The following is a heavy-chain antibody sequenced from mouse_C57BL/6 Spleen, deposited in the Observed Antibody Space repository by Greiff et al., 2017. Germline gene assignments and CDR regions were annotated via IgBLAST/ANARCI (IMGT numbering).Heavy chain of an antibody. CDR2: IDPSDSET. CDR1: GYTFTSYW. J-gene: IGHJ2*01. V-gene: IGHV1-52*01. CDR3: ARSLIYDGYYYFDY. Sequence: VQLQQPGAELVRPGSSVKLSCKASGYTFTSYWMHWVKQRPIQGLEWIGNIDPSDSETHYNQKFKDKATLTVDKSSSTAYMQLSSLTSEDSAVYYCARSLIYDGYYYFDYWGQGTTLTVSS. D-gene: IGHD2-3*01.